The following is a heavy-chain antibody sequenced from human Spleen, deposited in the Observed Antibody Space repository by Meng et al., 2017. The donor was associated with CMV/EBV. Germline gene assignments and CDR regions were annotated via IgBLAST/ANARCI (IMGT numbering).Heavy chain of an antibody. J-gene: IGHJ4*02. CDR2: INPNSGGT. CDR1: GYTFTGYY. V-gene: IGHV1-2*02. D-gene: IGHD3-22*01. Sequence: QGRLVQQGAGGKKPGASVKVSCKASGYTFTGYYMHWVRQAPGQGLEWMGWINPNSGGTNYAQKFQGRVTMTRDTSISTAYMELSRLRSDDTAVYYCATYYYDSSGYFLVDYWGQGTLVTVSS. CDR3: ATYYYDSSGYFLVDY.